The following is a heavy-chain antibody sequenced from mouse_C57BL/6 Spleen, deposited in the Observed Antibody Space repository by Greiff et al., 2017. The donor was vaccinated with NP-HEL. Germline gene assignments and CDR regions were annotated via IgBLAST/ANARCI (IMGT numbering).Heavy chain of an antibody. CDR1: GYTFTDYY. D-gene: IGHD3-2*02. V-gene: IGHV1-26*01. CDR2: INPNNGGT. Sequence: EVQLQQSGPELVKPGASVKISCKASGYTFTDYYMNWVKQSHGKSLEWIGDINPNNGGTSYNQKFKGKATLTVDKSSSTAYMELRSLTSEDSAVYYCARSKGQLRGAWFAYWGQGTLVTVSA. CDR3: ARSKGQLRGAWFAY. J-gene: IGHJ3*01.